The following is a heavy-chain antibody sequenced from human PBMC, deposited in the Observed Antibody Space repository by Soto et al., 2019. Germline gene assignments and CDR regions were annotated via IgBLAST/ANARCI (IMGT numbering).Heavy chain of an antibody. CDR1: GGTFSSYT. Sequence: SVKVSCKASGGTFSSYTISWVRQATGQGPEWMGRIIPILGIANYAQKFQGRVTITADKSTSTAYMELSSLRSEDTAVYYCARDPGDDSSGYYGGRAFDIWGQGTMVTVS. J-gene: IGHJ3*02. D-gene: IGHD3-22*01. CDR2: IIPILGIA. CDR3: ARDPGDDSSGYYGGRAFDI. V-gene: IGHV1-69*04.